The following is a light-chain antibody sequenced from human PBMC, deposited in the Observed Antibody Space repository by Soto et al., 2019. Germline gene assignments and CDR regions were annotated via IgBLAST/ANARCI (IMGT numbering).Light chain of an antibody. J-gene: IGLJ3*02. V-gene: IGLV2-11*01. CDR2: DVS. Sequence: QSALTQPRSVSGSPGQSVAISCTGTSSDVGGYNFVSWYQQHPGKAPKLIIYDVSKRPSGVPDRFSGSKSGNTASLTPSGLHAEDEADYYCCSYAGSYTLWVFGGGTKVTVL. CDR1: SSDVGGYNF. CDR3: CSYAGSYTLWV.